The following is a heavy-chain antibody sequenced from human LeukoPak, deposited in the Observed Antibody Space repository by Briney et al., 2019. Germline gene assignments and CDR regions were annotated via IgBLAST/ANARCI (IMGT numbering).Heavy chain of an antibody. CDR2: IYSSGST. CDR3: ARVSYSSGWD. Sequence: SETLSLTCTVSGGSISSYYWSWIRQPAGKGLEWIGRIYSSGSTNHNPSLKSRVTMSVDKSKNQFSLKLSSVTAADTAVYYCARVSYSSGWDWGQGTLVTVSS. D-gene: IGHD6-19*01. J-gene: IGHJ4*02. CDR1: GGSISSYY. V-gene: IGHV4-4*07.